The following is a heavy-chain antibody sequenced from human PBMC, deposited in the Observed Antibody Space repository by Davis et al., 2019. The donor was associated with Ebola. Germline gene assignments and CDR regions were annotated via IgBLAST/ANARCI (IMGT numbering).Heavy chain of an antibody. J-gene: IGHJ3*02. CDR2: IYPGDSDT. Sequence: GESLKISCKGSGYSFTSYYIGWVRQMTGKGLEWMGIIYPGDSDTRYSPSFQGQVTISADKSISTAYLQWSSLKASDTAMYYCARQRGLGLPFDAFDIWGQGTKVTVSS. CDR1: GYSFTSYY. CDR3: ARQRGLGLPFDAFDI. V-gene: IGHV5-51*01. D-gene: IGHD1-26*01.